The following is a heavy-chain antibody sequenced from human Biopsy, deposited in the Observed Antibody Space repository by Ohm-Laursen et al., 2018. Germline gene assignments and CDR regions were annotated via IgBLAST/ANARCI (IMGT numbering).Heavy chain of an antibody. J-gene: IGHJ4*02. CDR2: ITLSGSYV. D-gene: IGHD6-19*01. V-gene: IGHV3-21*04. Sequence: SLRLSCAASGFTFSNYNMNWVRQAPGRGLEWVSSITLSGSYVYYADSVKGRFTISRDNAKNSLYLQMHSLRAEDTAFYYWAKASGYSSGWSIDYWGQGNLVTVSS. CDR1: GFTFSNYN. CDR3: AKASGYSSGWSIDY.